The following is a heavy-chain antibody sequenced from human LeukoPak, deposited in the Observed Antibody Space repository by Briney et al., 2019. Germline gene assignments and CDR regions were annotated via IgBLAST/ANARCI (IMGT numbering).Heavy chain of an antibody. CDR3: AKDDRPYSSGWYGPEPDY. CDR2: ISGSGGST. D-gene: IGHD6-19*01. Sequence: PGGSLRLSCAASGFTFSSYGMSWVRQAPGKGLEWVSAISGSGGSTYYADSVKGRFTISRDNSKNTLYLQMNSLRAEDTAVYYCAKDDRPYSSGWYGPEPDYWGQGTLVTVSS. J-gene: IGHJ4*02. V-gene: IGHV3-23*01. CDR1: GFTFSSYG.